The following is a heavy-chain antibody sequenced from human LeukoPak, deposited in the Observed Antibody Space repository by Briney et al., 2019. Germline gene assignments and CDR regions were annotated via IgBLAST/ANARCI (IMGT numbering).Heavy chain of an antibody. Sequence: ASVKGSCKASGYTFTSYDINWVRQATGQGLEWMGWMNPNSGNTGYAQKFQGRVTMTRNTSISTAYMELSSLRSEDTAVYYCARGYGSGSYYMPDSWFDPWGQGTLVTVSS. CDR3: ARGYGSGSYYMPDSWFDP. CDR1: GYTFTSYD. CDR2: MNPNSGNT. V-gene: IGHV1-8*01. D-gene: IGHD3-10*01. J-gene: IGHJ5*02.